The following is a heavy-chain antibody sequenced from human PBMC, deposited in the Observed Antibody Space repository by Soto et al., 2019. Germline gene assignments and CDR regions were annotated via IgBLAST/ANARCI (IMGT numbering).Heavy chain of an antibody. J-gene: IGHJ4*02. CDR3: ARHVEDDSSGYYYVPPFDY. CDR1: GGSISSSSYY. V-gene: IGHV4-39*01. CDR2: IYYSGST. D-gene: IGHD3-22*01. Sequence: QLQLQESGPGLVKPSETLSLTCTVSGGSISSSSYYWGWIRQPPGKGLEWIGSIYYSGSTYYNPSLTSRVSVSVDTSKDQCSLKLSSVTAADTAVYYCARHVEDDSSGYYYVPPFDYWGQGTLVTVSS.